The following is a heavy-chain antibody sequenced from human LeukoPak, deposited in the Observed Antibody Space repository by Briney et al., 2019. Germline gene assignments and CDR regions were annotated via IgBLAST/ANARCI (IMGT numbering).Heavy chain of an antibody. J-gene: IGHJ5*02. V-gene: IGHV4-39*01. Sequence: PSETLSLTCTVSGDSISSNSYNWGWIRQPPGKGLEWIGSIYNSGSTYYNPSLKSRVTISVDTSKNQFSLNLYSVTAADTAVYYCAKHYYGSGINWLDPWGQGTLVTVSS. CDR2: IYNSGST. CDR1: GDSISSNSYN. D-gene: IGHD3-10*01. CDR3: AKHYYGSGINWLDP.